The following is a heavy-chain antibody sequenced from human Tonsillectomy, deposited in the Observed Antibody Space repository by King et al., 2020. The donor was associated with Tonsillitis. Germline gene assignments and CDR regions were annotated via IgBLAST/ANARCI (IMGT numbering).Heavy chain of an antibody. CDR3: ALTRGYTYVNDY. Sequence: TLKESGPALVKPTQTLTLTCTVSGFSLSTNRMSVSWIRQPPGKALEWLARIDWDDAKYYNTSLKTRLSISKDTSENLVVLTMTSMDPVDTATYYCALTRGYTYVNDYWGQGTLVTVSS. CDR2: IDWDDAK. CDR1: GFSLSTNRMS. D-gene: IGHD5-18*01. V-gene: IGHV2-70*11. J-gene: IGHJ4*02.